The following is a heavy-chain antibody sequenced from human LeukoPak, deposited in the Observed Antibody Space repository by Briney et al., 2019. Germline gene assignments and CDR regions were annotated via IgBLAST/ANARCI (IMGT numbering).Heavy chain of an antibody. Sequence: SETLSLTCAVYGGSFSGYYWSWIRQPPGKGLEWIGEINHSGSTNYNPSLKSRVTISVDTSKNQFSLKLSSVTAADTAVYYCARGPQEVGATIPIPCADAFDIWGQGTMVTVSS. CDR2: INHSGST. CDR3: ARGPQEVGATIPIPCADAFDI. J-gene: IGHJ3*02. CDR1: GGSFSGYY. D-gene: IGHD1-26*01. V-gene: IGHV4-34*01.